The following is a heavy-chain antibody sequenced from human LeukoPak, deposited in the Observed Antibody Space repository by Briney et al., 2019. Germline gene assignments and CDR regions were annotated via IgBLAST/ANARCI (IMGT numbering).Heavy chain of an antibody. CDR1: GFTVGSNY. V-gene: IGHV3-66*02. D-gene: IGHD6-19*01. CDR3: ARGGKRAVAGTRSPQYFQH. CDR2: IYSGGST. Sequence: GGSLRLSCAASGFTVGSNYMSWVRQAPGKGLEWVSVIYSGGSTHYADSVKGRFTISRDNSKNTLYVQMNSLRAEDTAVYYCARGGKRAVAGTRSPQYFQHWGQGTLVTVSS. J-gene: IGHJ1*01.